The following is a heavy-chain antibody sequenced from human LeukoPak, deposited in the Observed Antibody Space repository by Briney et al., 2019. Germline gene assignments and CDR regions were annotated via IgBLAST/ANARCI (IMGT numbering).Heavy chain of an antibody. CDR2: INPNSGGT. CDR1: GYTFTGYY. D-gene: IGHD2-8*01. V-gene: IGHV1-2*02. CDR3: ARWGCTNGVCFFDY. J-gene: IGHJ4*02. Sequence: ASVKVSCKASGYTFTGYYMHWVRRAPGQGLEWMGWINPNSGGTNYAQKFQGRVTMTRDTSISTAYMELSRLRSDDTAVYYCARWGCTNGVCFFDYWGQGTLVTVSS.